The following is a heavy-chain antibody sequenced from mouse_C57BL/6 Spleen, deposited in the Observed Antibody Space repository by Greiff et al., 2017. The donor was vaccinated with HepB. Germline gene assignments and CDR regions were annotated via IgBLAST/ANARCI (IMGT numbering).Heavy chain of an antibody. Sequence: QVQLQQPGAELVMPGASVKLSCKASGYTFTSYWMHWVKQRPGQGLEWIGEIDPSDSYTNYNQKFKGKSTLTVDKYSSTAYMQLSSLTSEDSAVYYCARSGYSKGTWFAYWGQGTLVTVSA. CDR2: IDPSDSYT. CDR1: GYTFTSYW. D-gene: IGHD2-5*01. V-gene: IGHV1-69*01. J-gene: IGHJ3*01. CDR3: ARSGYSKGTWFAY.